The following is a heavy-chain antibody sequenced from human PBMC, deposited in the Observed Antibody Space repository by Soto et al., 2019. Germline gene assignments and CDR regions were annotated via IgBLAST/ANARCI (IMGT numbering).Heavy chain of an antibody. J-gene: IGHJ6*02. CDR1: GFTFDDYA. V-gene: IGHV3-9*01. CDR2: INWNNDSI. CDR3: AKDRGSGSYAANYYYYGMDV. D-gene: IGHD3-10*01. Sequence: QTLSCAASGFTFDDYAMHWVRQAPGKGLEWISGINWNNDSIGYADSVKGRLTISRDNAKTSLYLQMNSLRAEDTALYYCAKDRGSGSYAANYYYYGMDVWGQGTTVTVSS.